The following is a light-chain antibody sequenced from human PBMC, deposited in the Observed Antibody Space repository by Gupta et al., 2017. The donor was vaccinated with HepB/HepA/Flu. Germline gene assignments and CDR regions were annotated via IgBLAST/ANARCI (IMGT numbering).Light chain of an antibody. V-gene: IGKV3-11*01. J-gene: IGKJ3*01. CDR3: QQLSNWPPFT. CDR2: DAS. Sequence: EIVLTQSPATLSVSLGERATLSCRASQSVNNYLAWYQQKPGQAPRLLIYDASNRATGIPARFSGSGYGTDLTLTISSREPEDFAVYYCQQLSNWPPFTFGHGTKVDIK. CDR1: QSVNNY.